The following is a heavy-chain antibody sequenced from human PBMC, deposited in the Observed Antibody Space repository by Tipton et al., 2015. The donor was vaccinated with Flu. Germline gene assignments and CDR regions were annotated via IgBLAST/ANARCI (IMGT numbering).Heavy chain of an antibody. V-gene: IGHV1-69*18. CDR2: IIPIFRTA. Sequence: QLVQSGAEVKKPGSSVKVSCKASGGTFSNYAISWVRQAPGQGLEWMGRIIPIFRTANYAQKFQGRVTITADESTTTAYMELSSLRSEDTAVYYCARGLGDCSGGSCSWDHAVFDAGCHATIVCVSS. CDR1: GGTFSNYA. J-gene: IGHJ3*01. CDR3: ARGLGDCSGGSCSWDHAVFDA. D-gene: IGHD2-15*01.